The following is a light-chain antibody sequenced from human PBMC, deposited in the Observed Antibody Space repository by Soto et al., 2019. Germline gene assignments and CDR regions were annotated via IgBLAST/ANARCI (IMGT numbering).Light chain of an antibody. V-gene: IGKV4-1*01. J-gene: IGKJ1*01. CDR2: WAS. Sequence: DIVMTQSPDSLAVSLGERATINCKSSQSVLHSSNNKNFLAWYQQKPGQPPKLLIYWASTRESGVPDRFSGSGSETDFTLTISSLQAEDVAVYYCHQYYSPPQTFGQGTKVEIK. CDR3: HQYYSPPQT. CDR1: QSVLHSSNNKNF.